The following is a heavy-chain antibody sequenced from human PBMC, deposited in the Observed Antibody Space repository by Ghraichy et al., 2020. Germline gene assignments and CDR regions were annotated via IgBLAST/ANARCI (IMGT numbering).Heavy chain of an antibody. Sequence: ASVKVSCKASGYTFSSYGISWVRQAPGQGLEWMGWINAYNGNTNYAQKFQGRVTLTTDTSTSTAYMELRSLRSDDTAVYFCARLRPIGWYAEYFQHWGQGTLVTDSS. CDR3: ARLRPIGWYAEYFQH. D-gene: IGHD6-19*01. CDR1: GYTFSSYG. CDR2: INAYNGNT. J-gene: IGHJ1*01. V-gene: IGHV1-18*04.